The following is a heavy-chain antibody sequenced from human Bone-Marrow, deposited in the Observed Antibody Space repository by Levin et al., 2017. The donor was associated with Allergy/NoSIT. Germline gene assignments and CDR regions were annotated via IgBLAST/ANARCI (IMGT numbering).Heavy chain of an antibody. Sequence: GESLKISCKGSGFKFTKYWLHWVRQMPGKGLEWMGRIDPSDSYTSYSPSLQGHVAISTDKSINTAYLQWSSLEASDTAIYYCAVAPKDIVAAPIASGPAESDAFDIWGRGAKVTVAS. CDR1: GFKFTKYW. CDR2: IDPSDSYT. CDR3: AVAPKDIVAAPIASGPAESDAFDI. D-gene: IGHD5-12*01. J-gene: IGHJ3*02. V-gene: IGHV5-10-1*01.